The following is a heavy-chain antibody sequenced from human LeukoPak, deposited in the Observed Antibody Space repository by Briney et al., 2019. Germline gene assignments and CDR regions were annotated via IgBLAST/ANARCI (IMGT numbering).Heavy chain of an antibody. D-gene: IGHD3-22*01. CDR1: GFTFSSYA. CDR3: AKETPRDDYDSSGYSDAFDI. Sequence: PGGSLRLSCAASGFTFSSYAMSWVRQAPGKGLEWVSAISGSGGSTYYADSVKGRFTISRDNYKNTLYLQMTSLRAEDTAVYYCAKETPRDDYDSSGYSDAFDIWGQGTMVTVSS. CDR2: ISGSGGST. V-gene: IGHV3-23*01. J-gene: IGHJ3*02.